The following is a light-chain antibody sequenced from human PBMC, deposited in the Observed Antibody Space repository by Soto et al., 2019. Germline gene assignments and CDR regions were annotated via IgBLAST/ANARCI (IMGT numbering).Light chain of an antibody. CDR2: EVS. Sequence: QSVLTQPASVSGSPGQSITISCTGTSSDVGGYNYVSWYQQYPGKAPKLMIYEVSNRPSGVSNRFSGSKYGNTASLTISGLQSEDEADYYCSSYTSTNTLVFGGGTKLIVL. J-gene: IGLJ3*02. V-gene: IGLV2-14*01. CDR3: SSYTSTNTLV. CDR1: SSDVGGYNY.